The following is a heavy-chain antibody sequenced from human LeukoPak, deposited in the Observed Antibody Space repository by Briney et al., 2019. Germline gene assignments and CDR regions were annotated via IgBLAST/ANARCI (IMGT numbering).Heavy chain of an antibody. Sequence: GASVKVSCKASASTFTGYYMHWVRQAPGQGLEWMGWINPNSGGTNYEQKFQGRVTMTRDTSISTAYMELSRLTSDDTAVYYCARAGSSSRWVNDYWGQGTLVTVSS. D-gene: IGHD6-13*01. CDR3: ARAGSSSRWVNDY. V-gene: IGHV1-2*02. J-gene: IGHJ4*02. CDR1: ASTFTGYY. CDR2: INPNSGGT.